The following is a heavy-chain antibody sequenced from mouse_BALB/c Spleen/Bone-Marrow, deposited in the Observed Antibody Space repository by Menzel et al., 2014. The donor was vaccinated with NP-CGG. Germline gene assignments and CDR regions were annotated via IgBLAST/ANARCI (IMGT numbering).Heavy chain of an antibody. CDR2: IYPGDGDI. J-gene: IGHJ1*01. D-gene: IGHD3-1*01. CDR1: GYAFSSYW. CDR3: ARSPGGYWYFNV. Sequence: QVQLQQSGAELARPGSSVKISCKASGYAFSSYWMNWVKQRPGQGLEWIEQIYPGDGDINYNGKIKGKATLTADKSSSTAYMQLSSRTSENSTVYFCARSPGGYWYFNVWGAGTTVTVSS. V-gene: IGHV1-80*01.